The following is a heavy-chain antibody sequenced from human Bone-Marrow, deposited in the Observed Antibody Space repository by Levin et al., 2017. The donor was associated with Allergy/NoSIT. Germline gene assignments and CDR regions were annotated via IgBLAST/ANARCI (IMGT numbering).Heavy chain of an antibody. CDR3: ARSAHYYGSGRLFEY. V-gene: IGHV4-39*01. D-gene: IGHD3-10*01. CDR1: GGPFKSTIYH. CDR2: ISYSGTT. Sequence: SQTLSLTCRVSGGPFKSTIYHWAWMRQPPGKGLEWIGTISYSGTTYYNPSLKSRVSIVADTSKSQFFLSLTSVTAADTAVYYCARSAHYYGSGRLFEYWGQGTQVAVSS. J-gene: IGHJ4*02.